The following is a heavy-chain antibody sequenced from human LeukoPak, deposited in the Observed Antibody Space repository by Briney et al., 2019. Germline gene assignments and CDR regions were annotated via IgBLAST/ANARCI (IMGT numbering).Heavy chain of an antibody. Sequence: SETLSLTCAVYGGSFSGYYWSWIRQPPGKGLEWIGEINHSGSTNYNPSLKSRVTISVDTSKNQFSLKLSSVTAADTAVYYCATDPFHYYYGSGNRDYWGQGTLVTVSS. D-gene: IGHD3-10*01. CDR2: INHSGST. J-gene: IGHJ4*02. CDR3: ATDPFHYYYGSGNRDY. V-gene: IGHV4-34*01. CDR1: GGSFSGYY.